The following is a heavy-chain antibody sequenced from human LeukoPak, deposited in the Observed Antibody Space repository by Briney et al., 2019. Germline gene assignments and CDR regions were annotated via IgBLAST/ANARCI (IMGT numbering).Heavy chain of an antibody. CDR2: INPNDGDT. V-gene: IGHV1-2*02. CDR1: GYTFTDYY. D-gene: IGHD2-2*01. J-gene: IGHJ4*02. CDR3: ARANFLYCSSSTCLFDY. Sequence: PWASVKVSCKASGYTFTDYYMHWVRQAPGQGFEWMGWINPNDGDTNYAQKFQGRVTMTRDTSISTAHMEVSWLRSDDTAVYYCARANFLYCSSSTCLFDYWGQGTLVTVSS.